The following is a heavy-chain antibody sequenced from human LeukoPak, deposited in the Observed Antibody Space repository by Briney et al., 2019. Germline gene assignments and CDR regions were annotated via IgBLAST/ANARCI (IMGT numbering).Heavy chain of an antibody. CDR1: GGSFSGYY. CDR3: ARPLHCSSTTCYDWSDP. D-gene: IGHD2-2*01. CDR2: INHSGST. J-gene: IGHJ5*02. V-gene: IGHV4-34*01. Sequence: SETLSLTCAVYGGSFSGYYWSWIRQPPGKGLEWIGEINHSGSTNYNPSLKSRVTISVDTSKNQFSLKLSSVTAADTAVYYCARPLHCSSTTCYDWSDPWGQGTLVTVSS.